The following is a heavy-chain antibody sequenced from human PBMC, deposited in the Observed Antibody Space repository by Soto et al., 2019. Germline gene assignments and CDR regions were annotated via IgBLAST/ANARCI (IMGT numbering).Heavy chain of an antibody. J-gene: IGHJ5*02. Sequence: QVQLQESGPGLVKPSETLSLTCTVSGGSVSSGSYYWSWIRQPPGKGLEWIGYIYYSGGTNYNPSLKSRATISVDTSKNHFSLQLSSVTAADTAVYYCARARASVEAMKQKHFNWFDPWGQGTLVTVSS. CDR1: GGSVSSGSYY. D-gene: IGHD3-3*02. V-gene: IGHV4-61*03. CDR3: ARARASVEAMKQKHFNWFDP. CDR2: IYYSGGT.